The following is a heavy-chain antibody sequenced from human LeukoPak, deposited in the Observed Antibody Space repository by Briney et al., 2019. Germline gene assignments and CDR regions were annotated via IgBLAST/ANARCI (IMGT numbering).Heavy chain of an antibody. CDR2: INPSGRST. CDR1: GYTFTSYY. V-gene: IGHV1-46*01. J-gene: IGHJ3*02. CDR3: ARDYTVTRVLDI. Sequence: ASVKVSCKASGYTFTSYYMHWVRQAPGQGLEWMGIINPSGRSTRYAQKFQGRVTMTRDMSTSTVYMELSSLRSEDSAVYYCARDYTVTRVLDIWGQGTMVTVSS. D-gene: IGHD4-17*01.